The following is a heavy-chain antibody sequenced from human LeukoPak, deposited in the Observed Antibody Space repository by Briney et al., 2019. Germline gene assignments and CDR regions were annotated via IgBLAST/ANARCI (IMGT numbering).Heavy chain of an antibody. Sequence: SESLSLTCGVFGVSINDYYWSWIRQSPGKGLEWIGEISHTEGTRYNPSLESRVTMSVGTSENQLSLKLIFVTAADTAVYYCARIRCGHSGSVCYNHWGLGTLVTVSS. CDR3: ARIRCGHSGSVCYNH. J-gene: IGHJ1*01. CDR2: ISHTEGT. D-gene: IGHD3-9*01. CDR1: GVSINDYY. V-gene: IGHV4-34*01.